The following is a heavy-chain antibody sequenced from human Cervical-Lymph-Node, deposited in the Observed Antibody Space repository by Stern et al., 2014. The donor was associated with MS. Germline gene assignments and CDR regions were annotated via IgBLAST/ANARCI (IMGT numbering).Heavy chain of an antibody. V-gene: IGHV4-39*01. Sequence: QVQLQESGPGLVKPSETLSLTCAVSGDSISSYTHYWAWIRQPPGKGLEWIGSVYYSGATYYNPSLKTPVPIPVDTSKNPFPLGLTSVTAADTAVYYCAKHACTGAACPFDLWGQGTLVTVSS. CDR3: AKHACTGAACPFDL. CDR2: VYYSGAT. CDR1: GDSISSYTHY. D-gene: IGHD2-8*02. J-gene: IGHJ4*02.